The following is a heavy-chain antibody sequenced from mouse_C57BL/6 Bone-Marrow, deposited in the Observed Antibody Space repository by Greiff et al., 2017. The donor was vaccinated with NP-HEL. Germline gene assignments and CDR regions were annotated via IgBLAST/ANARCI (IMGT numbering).Heavy chain of an antibody. CDR2: IYPGDGDT. J-gene: IGHJ3*01. D-gene: IGHD2-2*01. CDR1: GYAFSSSW. V-gene: IGHV1-82*01. CDR3: ARPWLRRAWFAY. Sequence: QVQLQQSGPELVKPGASVKISCKASGYAFSSSWMNWVKQRPGKGLEWIGRIYPGDGDTNYNGKFKGKATLTADKSSSTAYMQLSSLTSEDSAVYFCARPWLRRAWFAYWGQGTLVTVSA.